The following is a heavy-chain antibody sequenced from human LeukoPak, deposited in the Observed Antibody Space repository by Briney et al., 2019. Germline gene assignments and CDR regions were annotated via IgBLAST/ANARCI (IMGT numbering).Heavy chain of an antibody. Sequence: GGPLRLSCAASGFTFSSYAMHWVRQAPGKGLEWVAVISYDGSNKYYADSVKGRFTISRDNSKNTLYLQMNSLRAEDTAVYYCARDKGYCSSTSCYGYYYYGMDVWGKGTTVTVSS. J-gene: IGHJ6*04. CDR3: ARDKGYCSSTSCYGYYYYGMDV. CDR1: GFTFSSYA. CDR2: ISYDGSNK. D-gene: IGHD2-2*01. V-gene: IGHV3-30*04.